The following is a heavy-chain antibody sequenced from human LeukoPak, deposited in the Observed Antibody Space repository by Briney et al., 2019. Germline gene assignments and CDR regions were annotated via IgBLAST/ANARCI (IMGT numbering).Heavy chain of an antibody. CDR1: GFTLSRQP. D-gene: IGHD6-19*01. Sequence: PGGSLRLSCTGSGFTLSRQPMSWVPQAPGKGLEWVSGISVSGSTFYAVSVKCRFTISRDNSKSTLYLQMNSLRGEDTAVYYCAKDRWGSSGWYSDYWGQGALVTVSS. J-gene: IGHJ4*02. V-gene: IGHV3-23*01. CDR3: AKDRWGSSGWYSDY. CDR2: ISVSGST.